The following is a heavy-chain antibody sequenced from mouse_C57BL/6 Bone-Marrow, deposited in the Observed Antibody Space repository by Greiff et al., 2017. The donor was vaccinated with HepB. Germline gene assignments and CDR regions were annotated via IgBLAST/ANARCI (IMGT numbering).Heavy chain of an antibody. CDR1: GFPFSDYG. D-gene: IGHD1-1*01. V-gene: IGHV5-17*01. Sequence: EVNVVESGGGLVKPGGSLKLSCAASGFPFSDYGIPRVRQAPEKGLGWVAYISSGSSTIYYADTVKGRFTISRDNAKNTLFLQMTSLRSEDTAKYYGARPAVVATYYFDYWGQGTTLTVSS. CDR3: ARPAVVATYYFDY. J-gene: IGHJ2*01. CDR2: ISSGSSTI.